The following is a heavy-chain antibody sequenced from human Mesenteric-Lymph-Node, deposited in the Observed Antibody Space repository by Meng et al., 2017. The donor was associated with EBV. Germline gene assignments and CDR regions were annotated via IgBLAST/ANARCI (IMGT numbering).Heavy chain of an antibody. J-gene: IGHJ5*02. CDR2: IYYSGIT. CDR3: ARSLPIVQTKYNWFDP. D-gene: IGHD2/OR15-2a*01. Sequence: QWQRSGPGPGKPSGSLSPTSSVSAGPITSYFWSWSRLPPAKGTEWVGDIYYSGITKHNPSLKSRVTISVDTSKNQFSLKLTSVTAADTAVYYCARSLPIVQTKYNWFDPWGQGTLVTVSS. CDR1: AGPITSYF. V-gene: IGHV4-59*01.